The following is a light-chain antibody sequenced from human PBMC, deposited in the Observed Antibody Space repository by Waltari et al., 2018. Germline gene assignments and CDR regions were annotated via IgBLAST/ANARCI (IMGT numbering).Light chain of an antibody. V-gene: IGLV3-1*01. J-gene: IGLJ3*02. CDR3: QGWDRSTGEM. Sequence: SYELTQPPSVSVSPGLTASITCSGDKLGHKYASWYQQKAGQSPVLVIYQDTRRPSGLPDRFTGSNSGGTATLTISGTQARDEADYYCQGWDRSTGEMFGGGTKLTVL. CDR1: KLGHKY. CDR2: QDT.